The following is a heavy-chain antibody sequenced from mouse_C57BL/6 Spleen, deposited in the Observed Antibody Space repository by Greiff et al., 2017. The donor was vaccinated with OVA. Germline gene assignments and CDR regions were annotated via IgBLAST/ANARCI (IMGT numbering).Heavy chain of an antibody. CDR1: GFSLTSYG. J-gene: IGHJ1*03. V-gene: IGHV2-3*01. CDR2: IWGDGST. CDR3: AKLRWYFDV. Sequence: VKLVESGPGLVAPSPSLSITCTVSGFSLTSYGVSWVRQPPGQGLEWLGVIWGDGSTNYHSALISRLSIRKDNSKSHVILKLNSLQTDDAATYYCAKLRWYFDVWGTGTTVTVSS.